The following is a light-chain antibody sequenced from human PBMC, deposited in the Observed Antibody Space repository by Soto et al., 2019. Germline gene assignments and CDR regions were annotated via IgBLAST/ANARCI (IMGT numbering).Light chain of an antibody. CDR2: ATS. CDR1: QRITTY. Sequence: DVQMTQSPSSLSASVGDRVTITCRASQRITTYLNWYQQKLGKAPNLLITATSTLQSGVPSRFSGSGSGTDFTLTISSLQPEDFATYYCQQSYSTLWTFGQGTKVDIK. J-gene: IGKJ1*01. CDR3: QQSYSTLWT. V-gene: IGKV1-39*01.